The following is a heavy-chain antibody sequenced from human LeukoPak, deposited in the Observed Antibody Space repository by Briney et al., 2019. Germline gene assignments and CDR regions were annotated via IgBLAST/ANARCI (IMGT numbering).Heavy chain of an antibody. CDR2: ISSSSSYI. CDR1: GFTFSSYS. D-gene: IGHD6-19*01. Sequence: PGGSLRLSCAASGFTFSSYSMNWVRQAPGKGLEWVSSISSSSSYINYADSVKGRFTISRDNAKNSLYLQMNSLRAEDTAVYYCARDPGFKQWLVFPPPPVDYWGQGTLVTVSS. V-gene: IGHV3-21*01. J-gene: IGHJ4*02. CDR3: ARDPGFKQWLVFPPPPVDY.